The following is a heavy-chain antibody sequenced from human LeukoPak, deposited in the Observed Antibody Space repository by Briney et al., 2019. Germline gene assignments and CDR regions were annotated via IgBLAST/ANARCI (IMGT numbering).Heavy chain of an antibody. CDR2: ITANDETT. CDR3: ARDSTGYSYY. D-gene: IGHD3-22*01. CDR1: GFPLRSFA. J-gene: IGHJ4*02. Sequence: GGSLRLSCVASGFPLRSFALSWVRQAPGKGLEWVSVITANDETTDYADSVKGRFTISTDSSKNTLYLQMNSLRAEDTAVYYCARDSTGYSYYWGQGTRVTVSS. V-gene: IGHV3-23*01.